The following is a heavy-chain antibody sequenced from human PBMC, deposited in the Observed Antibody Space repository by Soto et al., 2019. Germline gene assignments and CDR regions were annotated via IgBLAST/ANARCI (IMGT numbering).Heavy chain of an antibody. D-gene: IGHD6-6*01. CDR3: AMALESTSSYDR. Sequence: GESLKISCQGVGYTFTNYWIAWVRQMPGKGLECMGVSHPGDSDTRYSPSFQGQVTLSADKSISTAYLQWNSLKASDTAMYYCAMALESTSSYDRWGQGTLVTVSS. CDR1: GYTFTNYW. CDR2: SHPGDSDT. V-gene: IGHV5-51*01. J-gene: IGHJ5*02.